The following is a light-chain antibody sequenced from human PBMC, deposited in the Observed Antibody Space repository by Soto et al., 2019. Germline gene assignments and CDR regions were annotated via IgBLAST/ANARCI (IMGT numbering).Light chain of an antibody. CDR3: QQRHMWPIT. CDR2: HSS. J-gene: IGKJ5*01. CDR1: QSVRRY. V-gene: IGKV3-11*01. Sequence: EIVLTQSPATLSLSPGERATLSYRASQSVRRYLAWYQQKPGQAPRLLIYHSSNRATGVPARFSGSGSGTDFTLTISSLAPEDSELYYCQQRHMWPITFGQGTRLEIK.